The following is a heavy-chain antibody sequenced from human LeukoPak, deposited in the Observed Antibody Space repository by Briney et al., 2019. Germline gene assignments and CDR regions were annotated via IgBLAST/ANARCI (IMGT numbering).Heavy chain of an antibody. CDR3: AKTLRESSGREYFDR. V-gene: IGHV3-23*01. Sequence: GGSLRLSCAASAFTFSSYAMSWVRQAPGKGLEWVSGVSGSGGSTYYADSVKGRFTISRDNYKNTLYPHLNSLRVEDASEYYCAKTLRESSGREYFDRWGRGTLVTVSS. J-gene: IGHJ2*01. CDR2: VSGSGGST. CDR1: AFTFSSYA. D-gene: IGHD6-19*01.